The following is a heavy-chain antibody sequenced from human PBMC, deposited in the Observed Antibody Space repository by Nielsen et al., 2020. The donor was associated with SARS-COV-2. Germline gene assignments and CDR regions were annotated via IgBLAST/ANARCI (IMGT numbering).Heavy chain of an antibody. V-gene: IGHV3-33*06. CDR1: GFTFSSYG. CDR3: AKDMITFGGVIAQYPDY. CDR2: IWYDGSNK. Sequence: GGSLRLSCAASGFTFSSYGMHWVRQAPGKGLEWVAVIWYDGSNKYYADSVKGRFTISRDNSKNTLYLQMNSLRAEDTAVYYCAKDMITFGGVIAQYPDYWGQGTLVTVSS. D-gene: IGHD3-16*02. J-gene: IGHJ4*02.